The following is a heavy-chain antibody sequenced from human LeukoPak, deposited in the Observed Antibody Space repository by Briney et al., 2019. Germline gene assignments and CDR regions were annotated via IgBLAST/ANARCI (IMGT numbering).Heavy chain of an antibody. CDR1: GFTFSNCA. Sequence: PGGSLRLSCAASGFTFSNCAMHWVRQAPGKGLEWVAVISNDGSNKYYADSVKGRFTITRDNAKNSLYLQMNSLRAEDTAVYYCARDLLYSYGDQAFDYWGQGTLVTVSS. J-gene: IGHJ4*02. CDR3: ARDLLYSYGDQAFDY. V-gene: IGHV3-30-3*01. CDR2: ISNDGSNK. D-gene: IGHD5-18*01.